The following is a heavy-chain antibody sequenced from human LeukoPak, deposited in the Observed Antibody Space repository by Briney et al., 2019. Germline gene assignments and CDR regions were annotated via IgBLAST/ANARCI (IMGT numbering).Heavy chain of an antibody. V-gene: IGHV4-38-2*02. D-gene: IGHD4-17*01. CDR3: ASTTVRTGY. J-gene: IGHJ4*02. CDR1: GYSISSGYY. Sequence: SETLSLTCTVSGYSISSGYYWGWIRQSPGKGLEWIGSIYHSGSTYYNPSLRGRVTISIDTSKNQFSLKLTSVTAADTAVYYCASTTVRTGYWGQGTLVTVSS. CDR2: IYHSGST.